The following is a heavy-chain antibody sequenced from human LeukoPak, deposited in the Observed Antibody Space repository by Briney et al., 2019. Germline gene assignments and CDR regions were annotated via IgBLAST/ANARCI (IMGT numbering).Heavy chain of an antibody. CDR2: IRSKTDGGTT. Sequence: GGSLRLSCAASGLTFSNTWMTWVRQAPGKGLEWVGRIRSKTDGGTTDYTTPVKGRFTIARDDSKNTLYLQMNSLKTEDTAVYYCVGSFLGYWGQGTLVTVSS. CDR1: GLTFSNTW. D-gene: IGHD3-10*01. J-gene: IGHJ4*02. CDR3: VGSFLGY. V-gene: IGHV3-15*01.